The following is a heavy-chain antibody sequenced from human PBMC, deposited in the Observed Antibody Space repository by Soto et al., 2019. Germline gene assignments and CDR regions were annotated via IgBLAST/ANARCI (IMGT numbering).Heavy chain of an antibody. CDR2: IHHSGST. CDR1: GGCISRANW. J-gene: IGHJ6*02. V-gene: IGHV4-4*02. Sequence: SETLSLTCTVCGGCISRANWWIWVRQPPGKGLEWIGEIHHSGSTTYNPSLKSRVTMSVDKSKDQFSLNLSSVTAADTAVYYCARNGFFSMDVWGQGTTVTVS. D-gene: IGHD1-1*01. CDR3: ARNGFFSMDV.